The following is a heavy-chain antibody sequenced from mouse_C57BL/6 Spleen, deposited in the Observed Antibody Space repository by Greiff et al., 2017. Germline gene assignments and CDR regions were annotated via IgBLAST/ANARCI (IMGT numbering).Heavy chain of an antibody. D-gene: IGHD1-1*02. CDR3: ARYGYYAMDY. CDR1: GYTFTDYY. CDR2: INPNNGGT. J-gene: IGHJ4*01. Sequence: EVQLQQSGPELVKPGASVKISCKASGYTFTDYYMNWVKQSHGKSLEWIGDINPNNGGTRYNQKFKGKATLTVDKSSSTAYMELRSLTSEDSAVXYCARYGYYAMDYWGQGTSVTVSS. V-gene: IGHV1-26*01.